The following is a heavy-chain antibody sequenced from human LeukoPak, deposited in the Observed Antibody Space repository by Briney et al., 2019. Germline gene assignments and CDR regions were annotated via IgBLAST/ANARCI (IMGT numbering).Heavy chain of an antibody. D-gene: IGHD6-13*01. CDR3: ARDIAAAGPYYFHY. CDR2: ISHSGST. V-gene: IGHV4-34*01. Sequence: SETLSLTCAVYGGSFSGYYWSWIRQPPGKGLEWIGEISHSGSTNYNPSLKSRVTISVDTSKNQFSLKLSSVTAADTAVYYCARDIAAAGPYYFHYWGQGTLVTVSS. J-gene: IGHJ4*02. CDR1: GGSFSGYY.